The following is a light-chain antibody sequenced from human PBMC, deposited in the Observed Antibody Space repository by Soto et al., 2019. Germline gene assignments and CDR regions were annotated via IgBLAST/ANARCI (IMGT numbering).Light chain of an antibody. CDR1: QSVSSS. J-gene: IGKJ1*01. CDR3: QHYYNWPRT. Sequence: ESVLTQSPGTLSLSPGERASLSCRASQSVSSSYLAWYQQKPGQAPRLRIYGASTRATGSPARFSCSESGTDFTLSISSLQSQDSAIYYCQHYYNWPRTFGQGTKVDIK. V-gene: IGKV3-15*01. CDR2: GAS.